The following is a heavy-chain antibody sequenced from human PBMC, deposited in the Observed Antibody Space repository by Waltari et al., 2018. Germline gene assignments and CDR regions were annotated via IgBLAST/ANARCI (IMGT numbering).Heavy chain of an antibody. CDR1: GGSIRSHY. D-gene: IGHD1-26*01. CDR2: IYYRGST. CDR3: ARGPSPLYSGSHRPLDY. Sequence: QVQLQESGPGLVKPSETLSLTCPVSGGSIRSHYWSWIRQPPGKGLEWIGYIYYRGSTNYNPSLKSRVTISVDTSKNQFSLKLSSVTAADTAVYYCARGPSPLYSGSHRPLDYWGQGTLVTVSS. V-gene: IGHV4-59*11. J-gene: IGHJ4*02.